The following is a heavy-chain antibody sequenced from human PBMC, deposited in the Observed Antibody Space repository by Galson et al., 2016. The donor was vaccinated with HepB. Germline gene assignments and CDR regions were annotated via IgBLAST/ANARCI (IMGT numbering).Heavy chain of an antibody. CDR3: AGQPVLRFLEWYNWFDP. V-gene: IGHV4-39*01. CDR2: IYHSGST. J-gene: IGHJ5*02. Sequence: LSLTCTVSGGSISTSSYYWGWIRQPPGKGLEWIGSIYHSGSTYYNPSLKSRVTISVDTSKNQFSLNLNPVTAADTAVYYCAGQPVLRFLEWYNWFDPWGQGTLVTVSS. CDR1: GGSISTSSYY. D-gene: IGHD3-3*01.